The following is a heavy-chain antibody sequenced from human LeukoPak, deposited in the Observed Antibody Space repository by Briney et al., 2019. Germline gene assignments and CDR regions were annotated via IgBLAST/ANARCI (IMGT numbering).Heavy chain of an antibody. CDR3: VRQAVAGYNWFDP. J-gene: IGHJ5*02. Sequence: GRSLRLSCAASGFTFTNYAMHWVRQAPGKGLEWVAIISSDGTSKSFADSVKGRFTISRDNSKNIVYLEINSLRAEETAVYYCVRQAVAGYNWFDPWGQGTLVTVSS. D-gene: IGHD6-19*01. V-gene: IGHV3-30-3*01. CDR1: GFTFTNYA. CDR2: ISSDGTSK.